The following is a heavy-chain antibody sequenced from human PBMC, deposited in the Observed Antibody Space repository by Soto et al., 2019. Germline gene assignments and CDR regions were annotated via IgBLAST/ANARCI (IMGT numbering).Heavy chain of an antibody. J-gene: IGHJ4*02. CDR2: ISYDGSNK. CDR1: GFTFSSYG. Sequence: GGSLRLSCAASGFTFSSYGMHWVRQAPGKGLEWVAVISYDGSNKYYADSVKGRFTISRDNSKNTLYLQMNSLRAEDTAVYYCAKDRGGSYAFDYWGQGTLVTVSS. CDR3: AKDRGGSYAFDY. D-gene: IGHD1-26*01. V-gene: IGHV3-30*18.